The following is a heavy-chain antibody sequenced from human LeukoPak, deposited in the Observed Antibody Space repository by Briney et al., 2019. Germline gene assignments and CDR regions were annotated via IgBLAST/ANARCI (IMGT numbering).Heavy chain of an antibody. V-gene: IGHV4-59*01. D-gene: IGHD2/OR15-2a*01. CDR2: VSYTGRT. CDR1: GGSISSNY. J-gene: IGHJ3*02. Sequence: SETLSLTCSVSGGSISSNYWTWIRQSPPKGLEYIGHVSYTGRTRYNPSLPRRLTISLDTPNNHFSLQLTSVSAADTAVYYCARLLDDDNIGAPDIFDIWGQGKMITVSS. CDR3: ARLLDDDNIGAPDIFDI.